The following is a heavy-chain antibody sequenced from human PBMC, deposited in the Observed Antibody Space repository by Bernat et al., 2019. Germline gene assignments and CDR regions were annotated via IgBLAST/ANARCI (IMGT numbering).Heavy chain of an antibody. CDR2: IYYSGST. CDR3: ASHPSITMIISYGMDV. V-gene: IGHV4-39*01. CDR1: GGSISSSSYY. J-gene: IGHJ6*02. D-gene: IGHD3-22*01. Sequence: QLQLQESGPGLVKPSETLSLTCTVSGGSISSSSYYWGWIRQPPGKGLEWIGSIYYSGSTYYNPSLKSRVTISVDTSKNQFSLKLSSVTAADTAVYYCASHPSITMIISYGMDVWGQWTTVTVSS.